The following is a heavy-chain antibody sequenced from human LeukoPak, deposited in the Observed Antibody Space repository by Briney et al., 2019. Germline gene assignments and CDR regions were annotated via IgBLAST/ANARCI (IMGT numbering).Heavy chain of an antibody. V-gene: IGHV4-39*01. CDR2: IYYSGST. CDR3: AREQLGRYYFDY. J-gene: IGHJ4*02. Sequence: SETLXXXXXVXGGSISSSSXYWGWVRQPPGKGREWIGSIYYSGSTYYNPSLKSRVTISVDTSKNQFSLKLSSVTAADTAVYYCAREQLGRYYFDYWGQGTLVTVSS. CDR1: GGSISSSSXY. D-gene: IGHD6-13*01.